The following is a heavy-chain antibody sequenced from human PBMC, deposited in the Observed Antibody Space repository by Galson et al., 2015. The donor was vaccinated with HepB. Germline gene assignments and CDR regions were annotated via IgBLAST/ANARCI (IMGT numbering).Heavy chain of an antibody. CDR2: FYYTGNT. Sequence: ETLSLTCTVSGGSISSSSYYWGWLRQPPGKGLEWIGSFYYTGNTHYNPSLKSRVTISGDTSKNQFSLKLNAVTAADTAVYYCARHESESKTYAADNWGQGTLVTVSS. CDR1: GGSISSSSYY. J-gene: IGHJ4*02. CDR3: ARHESESKTYAADN. V-gene: IGHV4-39*01. D-gene: IGHD2-2*01.